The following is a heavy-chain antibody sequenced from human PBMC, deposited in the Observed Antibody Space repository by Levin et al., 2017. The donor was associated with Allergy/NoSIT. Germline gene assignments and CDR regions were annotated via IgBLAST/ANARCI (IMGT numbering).Heavy chain of an antibody. CDR3: ARGIQIWPTAIGY. D-gene: IGHD5-18*01. J-gene: IGHJ4*02. CDR2: INSDGIST. CDR1: GFTFSSYG. Sequence: GESLKISCAASGFTFSSYGMHWVRQAPGKGLVWVSRINSDGISTTDADSVKVRFPISRDNAKNTLYLQMHSLRAADTPVYYCARGIQIWPTAIGYWGQGTLVTVSS. V-gene: IGHV3-74*01.